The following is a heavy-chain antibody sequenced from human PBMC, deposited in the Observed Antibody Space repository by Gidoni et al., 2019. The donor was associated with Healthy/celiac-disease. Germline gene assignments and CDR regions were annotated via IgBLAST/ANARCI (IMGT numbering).Heavy chain of an antibody. J-gene: IGHJ6*02. CDR1: GYTFTSYG. CDR3: ARDGDSGSSLDYYGMDV. D-gene: IGHD1-26*01. CDR2: ISAYNGNT. Sequence: QVQLVQSGAAVKKPGASVKVSCKGAGYTFTSYGISWVRQAPGQGLEWMGWISAYNGNTNYAQKLQGRVTMTTDTSTSTAYMELRSLRSDDTAVYYCARDGDSGSSLDYYGMDVWGQGTTVTVSS. V-gene: IGHV1-18*01.